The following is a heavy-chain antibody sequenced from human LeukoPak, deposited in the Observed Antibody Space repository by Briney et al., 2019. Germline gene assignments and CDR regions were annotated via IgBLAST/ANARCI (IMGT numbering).Heavy chain of an antibody. V-gene: IGHV3-48*01. CDR3: ARDHYGDYGVDY. D-gene: IGHD4-17*01. J-gene: IGHJ4*02. Sequence: PGGSLRLSCAASGFTLSSYSMNWVRQAPGKGLEWVSYISSSSRTIYYADSVKGRFTISRDNAKNSLYLQMNSLRAEDTAVYYCARDHYGDYGVDYWGQGTLVTVSS. CDR2: ISSSSRTI. CDR1: GFTLSSYS.